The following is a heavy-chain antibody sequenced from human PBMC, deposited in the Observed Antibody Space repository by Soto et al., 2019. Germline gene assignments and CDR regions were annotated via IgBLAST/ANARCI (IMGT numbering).Heavy chain of an antibody. V-gene: IGHV4-39*01. CDR1: GGSISSSSYY. CDR2: IYYSGST. D-gene: IGHD2-15*01. J-gene: IGHJ4*02. Sequence: PSETLSLTCTVSGGSISSSSYYWGWIRQPPGKGLEWIGSIYYSGSTYYNPSLKSRVTISVDTSKNQFSLKLSSVAAADTAVYYCARHLSPRRDIPDYWGQGALVTVSS. CDR3: ARHLSPRRDIPDY.